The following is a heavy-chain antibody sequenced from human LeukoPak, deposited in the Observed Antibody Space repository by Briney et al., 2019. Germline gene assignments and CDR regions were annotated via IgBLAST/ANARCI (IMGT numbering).Heavy chain of an antibody. CDR1: GFTFSSYS. D-gene: IGHD3-10*01. CDR3: ARLVVRGVTLSYYYGMDV. J-gene: IGHJ6*02. V-gene: IGHV3-21*01. CDR2: ISSSSSYI. Sequence: PGGSLRLSCAASGFTFSSYSMNWVRQAPGKGLEWVSSISSSSSYIYYADSVKGRFTISRDNAKNSLYLQMNSLRAEDTAVYYCARLVVRGVTLSYYYGMDVWGQGTTVTVSS.